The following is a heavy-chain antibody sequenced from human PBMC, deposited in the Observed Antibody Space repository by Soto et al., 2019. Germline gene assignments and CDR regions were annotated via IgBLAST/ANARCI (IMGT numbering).Heavy chain of an antibody. Sequence: GGSLRLSCAASGFTFSTYNMNWVRQAPGKGLEWVSYISSSSTTINYADSVKGRFTISRDNAKNSLYLQMNSLRAEDTAVYYCAKDIRKVAGTVDYWGQGTLVTVSS. V-gene: IGHV3-48*04. CDR1: GFTFSTYN. CDR3: AKDIRKVAGTVDY. J-gene: IGHJ4*02. D-gene: IGHD6-19*01. CDR2: ISSSSTTI.